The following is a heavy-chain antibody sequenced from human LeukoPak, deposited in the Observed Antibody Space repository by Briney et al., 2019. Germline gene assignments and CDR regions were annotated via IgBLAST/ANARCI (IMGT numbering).Heavy chain of an antibody. CDR3: GKEGRGMGAATIDY. CDR1: GFTFSNYA. CDR2: ISGSGGST. V-gene: IGHV3-23*01. J-gene: IGHJ4*02. D-gene: IGHD1-26*01. Sequence: PGGSLRLSRAASGFTFSNYAMSWVRQAPGKGLEWVSGISGSGGSTYYADSVGRFSIPRDNSKNTLYLQMTSLRAEDTAVYYCGKEGRGMGAATIDYWGQGTLVTVSS.